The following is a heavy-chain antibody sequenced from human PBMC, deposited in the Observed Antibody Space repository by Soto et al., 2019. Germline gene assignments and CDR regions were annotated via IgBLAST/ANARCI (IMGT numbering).Heavy chain of an antibody. V-gene: IGHV1-69*01. Sequence: QVQLEQSGAEVKKPGSSVKVSCMASGGTFSSSGFSWVRQAPGQGLEWMGGIIPSFGAAKYAQKSQGRVTITADESTSTAYMELSSLGSEDTAAYYCARDYRSGWHGTNYGMDVWGQGTTVTVSS. CDR2: IIPSFGAA. J-gene: IGHJ6*02. D-gene: IGHD6-19*01. CDR1: GGTFSSSG. CDR3: ARDYRSGWHGTNYGMDV.